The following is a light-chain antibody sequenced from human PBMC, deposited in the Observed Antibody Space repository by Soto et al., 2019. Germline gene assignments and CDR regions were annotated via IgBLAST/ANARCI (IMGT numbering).Light chain of an antibody. V-gene: IGKV3-15*01. Sequence: IEMTQSPATLSVSPVERATLSCMASQSVSSNLVWYQQKPGQAPRLLIYGASTRATGIPARFSGSGSGTEFTLTISSLQSEDFAVYYCQQYHNWWTFGQGTKVDIK. CDR2: GAS. CDR1: QSVSSN. J-gene: IGKJ1*01. CDR3: QQYHNWWT.